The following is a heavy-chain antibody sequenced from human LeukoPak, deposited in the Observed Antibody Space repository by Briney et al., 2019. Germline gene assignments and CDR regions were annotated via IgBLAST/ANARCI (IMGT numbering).Heavy chain of an antibody. CDR3: ARELGGYSSLWKTLDP. V-gene: IGHV4-30-4*08. D-gene: IGHD5-18*01. CDR2: IYYSGST. J-gene: IGHJ5*02. Sequence: SQTLSLTCTVSGGSISSGDYYWSWIRQPPGKGLEWIGYIYYSGSTYYNPSLKSRVTISVDTSKNQFSLKLSSVTAADTAVSYCARELGGYSSLWKTLDPWGQGTLVTVSS. CDR1: GGSISSGDYY.